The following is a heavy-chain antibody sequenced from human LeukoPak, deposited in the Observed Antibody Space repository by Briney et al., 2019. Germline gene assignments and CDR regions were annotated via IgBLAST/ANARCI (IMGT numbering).Heavy chain of an antibody. J-gene: IGHJ3*02. D-gene: IGHD3-22*01. CDR2: ISAYNGNT. CDR1: GYTFSSYG. Sequence: ASAKVSCKASGYTFSSYGISWVRQAPGQGLEWMGWISAYNGNTNYAQKLQGRVTMTTDTSTSTAYMELRSLRSDDTAVYYCARDITYYYDSSGYYYMGGAFDIWGQGTMVTVSS. CDR3: ARDITYYYDSSGYYYMGGAFDI. V-gene: IGHV1-18*01.